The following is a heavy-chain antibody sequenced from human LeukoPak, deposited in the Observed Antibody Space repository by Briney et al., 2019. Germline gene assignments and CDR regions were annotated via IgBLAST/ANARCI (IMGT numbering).Heavy chain of an antibody. V-gene: IGHV4-31*03. CDR2: IYYSGST. J-gene: IGHJ5*02. CDR3: ARSGGYNYGEWFDP. CDR1: GGSISSGGYY. D-gene: IGHD5-24*01. Sequence: PSQTLSLTCTVSGGSISSGGYYWIWIRQHPGKGLEWIGYIYYSGSTYYNPSLKSRVTISVDTSKNQFSLKLSSVTAADTAVYYCARSGGYNYGEWFDPWGQGTLVTVSS.